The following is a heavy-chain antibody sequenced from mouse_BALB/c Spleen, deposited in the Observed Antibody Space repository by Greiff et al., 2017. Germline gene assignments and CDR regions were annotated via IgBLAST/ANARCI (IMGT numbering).Heavy chain of an antibody. V-gene: IGHV3-6*02. CDR3: ARDLYYRYDEAWFAY. CDR2: ISYDGSN. J-gene: IGHJ3*01. Sequence: EVQLVESGPGLVKPSQSLSLTCSVTGYSITSGYYWNWIRQFPGNKLEWMGYISYDGSNNYNPSLKNRISITRDTSKNQFFLKLNSVTTEDTATYYCARDLYYRYDEAWFAYWGQGTLVTVSA. D-gene: IGHD2-14*01. CDR1: GYSITSGYY.